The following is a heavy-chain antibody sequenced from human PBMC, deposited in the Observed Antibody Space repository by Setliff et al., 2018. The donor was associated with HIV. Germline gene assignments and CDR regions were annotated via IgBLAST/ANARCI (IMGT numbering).Heavy chain of an antibody. CDR1: GGSVSDYS. D-gene: IGHD1-1*01. CDR3: ATKGWNVYTAFDY. V-gene: IGHV4-34*01. J-gene: IGHJ4*02. Sequence: LSLTCAVFGGSVSDYSCNWIRQTPEKGLEWIAEITHSGSTNYNPSLRGRLTVALGPSRNHFSLNLRSVTAADTAFYYCATKGWNVYTAFDYWGQGTLVTVSS. CDR2: ITHSGST.